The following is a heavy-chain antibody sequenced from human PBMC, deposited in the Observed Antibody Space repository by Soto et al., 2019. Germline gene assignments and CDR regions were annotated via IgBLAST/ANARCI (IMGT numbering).Heavy chain of an antibody. D-gene: IGHD1-1*01. J-gene: IGHJ6*02. V-gene: IGHV4-34*01. CDR2: INHSGST. Sequence: QVQLQQWGAGLLKPSETLSLTCAVYGGSFSGYYWSWIRQPPGKGLEWIGEINHSGSTNYNPSLKSPVTIXXDXSXXQFSLMLSSVTAADTAVYYCARGLERDYYCYGMDVWGRGTAVTVSS. CDR3: ARGLERDYYCYGMDV. CDR1: GGSFSGYY.